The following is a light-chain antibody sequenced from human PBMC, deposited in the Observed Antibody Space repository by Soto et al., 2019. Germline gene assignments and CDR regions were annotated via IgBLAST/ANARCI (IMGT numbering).Light chain of an antibody. Sequence: EIVLTQSPATLSLSPGERATLSCRASQSVGSYLAWYQQKPGQAPRLLTYGASNRAPGIPARFSGSGSGTDFTLTISSLEPEDFAVYHCLQRSIGFTFGPGTKVDIK. V-gene: IGKV3-11*01. J-gene: IGKJ3*01. CDR2: GAS. CDR3: LQRSIGFT. CDR1: QSVGSY.